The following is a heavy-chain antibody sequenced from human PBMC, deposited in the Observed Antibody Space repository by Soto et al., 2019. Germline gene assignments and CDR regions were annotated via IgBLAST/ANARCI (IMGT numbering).Heavy chain of an antibody. CDR1: GFTFSSFA. V-gene: IGHV3-23*01. CDR2: ISGGGGNT. J-gene: IGHJ4*02. CDR3: AKASVGMWSDLDY. D-gene: IGHD3-3*01. Sequence: EVQLLESGGGLVQPGESLTLSCAASGFTFSSFAMSWVRQAPGKGLEWVSAISGGGGNTYYAESVQGRFTISRDNSKRTRYLQVNSLRAEDTAIYSCAKASVGMWSDLDYWGQGTLVTVSS.